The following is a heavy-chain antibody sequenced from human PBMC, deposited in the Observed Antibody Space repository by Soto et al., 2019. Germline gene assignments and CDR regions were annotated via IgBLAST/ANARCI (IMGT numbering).Heavy chain of an antibody. CDR1: GGSISSYY. CDR3: ARERSYCSGGSCYGAGAFDI. Sequence: QVQLQESGPGLVKPSETLSLTCTVSGGSISSYYWSWIRQPPGKGLEWIGYIYYSGRTNYNPSLKSRVTISVDTSKTQFSLKLSSVTAAETAVYYCARERSYCSGGSCYGAGAFDIWGQGTMVTVSS. J-gene: IGHJ3*02. V-gene: IGHV4-59*01. CDR2: IYYSGRT. D-gene: IGHD2-15*01.